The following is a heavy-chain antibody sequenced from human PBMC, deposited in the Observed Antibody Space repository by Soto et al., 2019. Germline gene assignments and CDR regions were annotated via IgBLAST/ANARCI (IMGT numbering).Heavy chain of an antibody. D-gene: IGHD3-9*01. CDR2: IYTSGST. V-gene: IGHV4-4*07. J-gene: IGHJ6*02. CDR3: ARVMALRLFDWLLYEDGMHV. Sequence: SETLSLTCTVSGGSISSYYWSWIRQPAGKGLEWIGRIYTSGSTNYNPSLDSRVTMSVDTSKNQFSLKLSSVTAAAPAVYYCARVMALRLFDWLLYEDGMHVWGQGTTVTV. CDR1: GGSISSYY.